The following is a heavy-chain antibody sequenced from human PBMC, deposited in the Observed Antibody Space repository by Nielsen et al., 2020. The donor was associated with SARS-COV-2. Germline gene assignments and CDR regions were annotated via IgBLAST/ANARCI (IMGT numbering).Heavy chain of an antibody. CDR2: ISSSSSYI. CDR3: ARALTLMNNWNYA. J-gene: IGHJ4*02. CDR1: GFTFRSYS. D-gene: IGHD1-7*01. V-gene: IGHV3-21*01. Sequence: GESLKISCAASGFTFRSYSMNWVRQAPGKGLEWVSSISSSSSYIYYADSVKGRFTISRDNAKNSLYLQMNSLRAEDTAVYYCARALTLMNNWNYAGGQGTLVTVSS.